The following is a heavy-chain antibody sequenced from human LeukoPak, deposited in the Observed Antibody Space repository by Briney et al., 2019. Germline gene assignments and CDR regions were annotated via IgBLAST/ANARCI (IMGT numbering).Heavy chain of an antibody. CDR3: ARVILIQYTYYFDY. CDR1: GGSISSYY. Sequence: PSETLSLTCTVSGGSISSYYWSWIRQPPGKGLEWIGYIYYSGSTNYNPSLKSRVTISVDTSKNQFSLKLSSVTAADTAVYYCARVILIQYTYYFDYWGQGTLVTVSS. J-gene: IGHJ4*02. D-gene: IGHD2-15*01. V-gene: IGHV4-59*01. CDR2: IYYSGST.